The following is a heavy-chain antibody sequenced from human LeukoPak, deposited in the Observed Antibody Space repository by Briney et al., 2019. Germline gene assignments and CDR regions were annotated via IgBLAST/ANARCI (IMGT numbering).Heavy chain of an antibody. D-gene: IGHD6-13*01. CDR1: GFTFDDYA. J-gene: IGHJ4*02. CDR3: AKDIRGYSSSGMPFDS. Sequence: PGGSLRLSCTASGFTFDDYAMHWVRQAPGKGLEWVSGICWNSGSLNYADSVKGRFIISRDNAKNSLYLQMNSLRAEDTALYYCAKDIRGYSSSGMPFDSWGQGTLVTVSS. CDR2: ICWNSGSL. V-gene: IGHV3-9*01.